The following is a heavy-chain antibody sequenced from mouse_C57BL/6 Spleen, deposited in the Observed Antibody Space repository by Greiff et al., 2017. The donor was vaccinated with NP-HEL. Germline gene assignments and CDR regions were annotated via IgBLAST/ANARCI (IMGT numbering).Heavy chain of an antibody. J-gene: IGHJ1*03. CDR1: GYTFTSYW. V-gene: IGHV1-72*01. D-gene: IGHD2-4*01. CDR3: ARGGGGIYYDYDRWYFDV. CDR2: IDPNSGGT. Sequence: QVQLQQPGAELVKPGASVKLSCKASGYTFTSYWMHWVKQRPGRGLEWIGRIDPNSGGTKYNEKFKSKATLTVDKPSSTAYMQLSSLTSEDSAVYYCARGGGGIYYDYDRWYFDVWGTGTTVTVSS.